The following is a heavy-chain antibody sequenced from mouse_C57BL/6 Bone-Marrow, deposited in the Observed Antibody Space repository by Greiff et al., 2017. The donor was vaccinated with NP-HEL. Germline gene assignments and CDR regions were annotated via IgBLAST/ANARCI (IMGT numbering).Heavy chain of an antibody. CDR3: AKTGITTVVPSYWYFDV. J-gene: IGHJ1*03. Sequence: VQRVESGPGLVQPSQSLSITCTVSGFSLTSYGVHWVRQSPGKGLEWLGVIWRGGSTDYNAAFMSRLSITKDNSKSQVFFKMNSLQADDTAIYYGAKTGITTVVPSYWYFDVWGTGTTVTVSS. D-gene: IGHD1-1*01. CDR2: IWRGGST. V-gene: IGHV2-5*01. CDR1: GFSLTSYG.